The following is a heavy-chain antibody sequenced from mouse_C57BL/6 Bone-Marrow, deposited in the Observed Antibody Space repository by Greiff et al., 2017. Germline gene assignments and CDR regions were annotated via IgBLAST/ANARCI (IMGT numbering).Heavy chain of an antibody. CDR1: GYTFTDYY. D-gene: IGHD2-4*01. V-gene: IGHV1-76*01. CDR3: ARHYDYDGWYFDV. Sequence: QVQLQQSGAELVRPGASVKLSCKASGYTFTDYYINWVKQRPGQGLEWIARIYPGSGNTYYNEKFKGKATLTVDKPSSTAYMQLSSLTSEDSAVYYCARHYDYDGWYFDVWGTGTTVTVSS. J-gene: IGHJ1*03. CDR2: IYPGSGNT.